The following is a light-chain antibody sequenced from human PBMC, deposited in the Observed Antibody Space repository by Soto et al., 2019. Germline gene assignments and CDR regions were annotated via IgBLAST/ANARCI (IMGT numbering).Light chain of an antibody. V-gene: IGKV1-17*01. Sequence: DIQMTQSPSSLSASVGDRVTITCRASQDIRIDLGWYQQTPGKVPKRLLYAASSLQSGVPSRFSGSGSGTEFTLTISSLQPEDFATYYCLQHNNYPRTFGQGTKVEIK. CDR1: QDIRID. CDR2: AAS. CDR3: LQHNNYPRT. J-gene: IGKJ1*01.